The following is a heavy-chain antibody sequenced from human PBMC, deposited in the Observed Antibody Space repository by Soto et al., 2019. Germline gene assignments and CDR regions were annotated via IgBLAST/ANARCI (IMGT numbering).Heavy chain of an antibody. J-gene: IGHJ5*02. D-gene: IGHD3-16*01. CDR2: INPTTGAT. V-gene: IGHV1-2*02. Sequence: QAQLVQSGAEVKKPGASVKVSCQAPGYTFTAQYLHWVRKAPGEGLEWMGWINPTTGATRYAQKFQHRVTMTSDTSMSTAYLAVRSLRPDDTAVYYCRKGDSLWVSWFAPCGQGTLVTVSS. CDR3: RKGDSLWVSWFAP. CDR1: GYTFTAQY.